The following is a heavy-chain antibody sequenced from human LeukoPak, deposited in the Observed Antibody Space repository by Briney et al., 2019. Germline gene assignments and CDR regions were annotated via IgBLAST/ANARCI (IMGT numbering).Heavy chain of an antibody. D-gene: IGHD6-19*01. V-gene: IGHV4-59*08. CDR3: ARQRSSGSIINP. CDR1: GVSISSYY. J-gene: IGHJ5*02. Sequence: SETLSLTCTVSGVSISSYYWSWIRQPPGKGLEWIGYIYYSGSTNYNPSLKSRVTISVDTSKNQFSLKLSPVTAADTAVYYCARQRSSGSIINPWGQGTLVTVSS. CDR2: IYYSGST.